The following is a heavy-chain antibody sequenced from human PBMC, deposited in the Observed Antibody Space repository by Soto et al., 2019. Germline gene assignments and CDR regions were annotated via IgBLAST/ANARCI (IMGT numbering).Heavy chain of an antibody. J-gene: IGHJ4*02. Sequence: GGSLRLSCATSGFSFCGYWIHWVRQDPGKGLVWVSHINGDGSSTNYADSVKGRFTISRDYAKNTLYLQMNSLRVEDTAVYYCARGGAYIYGPQYDWGQGTLVTVSS. CDR3: ARGGAYIYGPQYD. CDR1: GFSFCGYW. D-gene: IGHD5-18*01. V-gene: IGHV3-74*01. CDR2: INGDGSST.